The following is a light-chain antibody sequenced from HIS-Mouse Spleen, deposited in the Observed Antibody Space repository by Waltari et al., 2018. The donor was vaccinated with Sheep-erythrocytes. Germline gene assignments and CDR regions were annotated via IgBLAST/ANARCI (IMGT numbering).Light chain of an antibody. CDR1: SSNIGAGYD. V-gene: IGLV1-40*01. J-gene: IGLJ2*01. CDR3: QSYDSSLSGSV. Sequence: QSVLTQPPSVSAAPGQRVTISCTGSSSNIGAGYDVHWYQQLPGTAPKLRTYGNSNRPSGVPDRFSGSKSGTSASLAITGLQAEDEADYYCQSYDSSLSGSVFGGGTKLTVL. CDR2: GNS.